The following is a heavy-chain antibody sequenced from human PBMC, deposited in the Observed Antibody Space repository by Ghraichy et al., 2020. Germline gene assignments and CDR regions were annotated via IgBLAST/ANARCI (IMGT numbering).Heavy chain of an antibody. CDR1: GVSISSYY. D-gene: IGHD3-9*01. J-gene: IGHJ6*02. Sequence: SETLSLTCTVSGVSISSYYWSWIRQPPGKGLEWIGYIYYSGSTNYNPSLKSRVTISVDTSKNQFSLKLSSVTAADTAVYYCARDHRDYDILTGFVEYYGMDVWGQGTTVTVSS. V-gene: IGHV4-59*01. CDR2: IYYSGST. CDR3: ARDHRDYDILTGFVEYYGMDV.